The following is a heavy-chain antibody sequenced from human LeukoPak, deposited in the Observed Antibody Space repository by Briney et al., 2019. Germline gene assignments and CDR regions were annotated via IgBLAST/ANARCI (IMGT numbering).Heavy chain of an antibody. CDR3: AKDPNGDYVGTFDT. Sequence: GGSLRLSCVASGFTFSSYGMSWVRQAPGKGLEWVSFISGNGGRTDYAESVKGRFTISRDNSKNTVYLQMNSLRDEDTAAYYCAKDPNGDYVGTFDTWGQGTMVTVSS. CDR1: GFTFSSYG. D-gene: IGHD4-17*01. CDR2: ISGNGGRT. V-gene: IGHV3-23*01. J-gene: IGHJ3*02.